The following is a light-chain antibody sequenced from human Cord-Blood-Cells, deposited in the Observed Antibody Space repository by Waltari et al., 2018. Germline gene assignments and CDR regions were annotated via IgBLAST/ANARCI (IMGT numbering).Light chain of an antibody. CDR2: AAS. J-gene: IGKJ4*01. CDR3: QQSYSTPLT. V-gene: IGKV1-39*01. CDR1: QSISSY. Sequence: DIQMTQSPSSLSASVGDRVTITCRESQSISSYLNWYQQKPGKAPKLLIYAASSLQSGVPSRFSGRGSGTYFTLTISSLQPEDFATYYCQQSYSTPLTFGGGTKVEIK.